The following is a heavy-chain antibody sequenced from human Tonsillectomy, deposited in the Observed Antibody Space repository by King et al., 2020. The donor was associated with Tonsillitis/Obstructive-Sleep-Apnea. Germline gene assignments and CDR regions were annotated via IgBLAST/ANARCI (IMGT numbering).Heavy chain of an antibody. CDR2: ISDNGSGT. CDR1: GYTFIRYA. D-gene: IGHD3-16*01. CDR3: AGGPAWADYYSMDV. V-gene: IGHV3-23*04. J-gene: IGHJ6*03. Sequence: VQLVESGGGSVQPGESLRISCAASGYTFIRYAMTWVRQAPGKGLEWVSSISDNGSGTHYADSVKGRFTISRDNSKNTLYLQMNSLRVDDTAVYYCAGGPAWADYYSMDVWGKGTTVTVSS.